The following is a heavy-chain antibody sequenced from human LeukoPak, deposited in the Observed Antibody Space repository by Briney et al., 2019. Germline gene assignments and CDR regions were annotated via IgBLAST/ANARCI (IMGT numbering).Heavy chain of an antibody. V-gene: IGHV3-23*01. CDR2: ISSRGVRT. CDR3: AKDRVTVITSPFDY. Sequence: GGSPRLSCAASGFTFINYAMSWVRQAPGKGLEWVSGISSRGVRTYYADSVKGRFTISRDNSENTLFLQMNNLRAEDTAVYYCAKDRVTVITSPFDYWGQGTLVTVSS. CDR1: GFTFINYA. J-gene: IGHJ4*02. D-gene: IGHD4-23*01.